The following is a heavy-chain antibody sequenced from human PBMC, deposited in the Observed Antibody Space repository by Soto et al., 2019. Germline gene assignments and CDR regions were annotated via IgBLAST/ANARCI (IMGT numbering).Heavy chain of an antibody. J-gene: IGHJ4*02. CDR3: ARYRREAVAGYTLDN. V-gene: IGHV4-59*01. CDR1: GGSISSNY. CDR2: VYNSRST. Sequence: SETLALTCTLAGGSISSNYWTWLRQPPGKRLECIGYVYNSRSTNYNPSLKSRVTISEDTSKSQFSLKVTSMTAADTVVYYCARYRREAVAGYTLDNWGQGILVTGSS. D-gene: IGHD6-13*01.